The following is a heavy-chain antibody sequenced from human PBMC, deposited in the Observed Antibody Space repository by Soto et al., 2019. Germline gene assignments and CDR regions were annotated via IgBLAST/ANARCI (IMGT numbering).Heavy chain of an antibody. CDR1: GGSFSGYY. CDR3: ARVLPATGAYYFDY. Sequence: SETLSLTCAVYGGSFSGYYWSWIRQPPGKGLEWIGEINHSGSTNYNPSLKSRVTISVDTSKNQFSLKLSSVTAADTAVYYCARVLPATGAYYFDYWGQGTLVTVSS. J-gene: IGHJ4*02. CDR2: INHSGST. V-gene: IGHV4-34*01. D-gene: IGHD3-3*01.